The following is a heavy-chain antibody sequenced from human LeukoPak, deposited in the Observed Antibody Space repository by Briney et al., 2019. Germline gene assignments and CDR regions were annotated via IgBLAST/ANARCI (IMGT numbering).Heavy chain of an antibody. CDR2: INPNSGGT. CDR1: GYTFTGYY. J-gene: IGHJ6*03. D-gene: IGHD3-10*01. Sequence: ASVKVSCKASGYTFTGYYMHWVRQAPGQGLEWMGWINPNSGGTNYAQKFQGRVTMTRDTSISTAYMELSRLRSDDTAVYYCARLGSGSYSKGDIYYMDVWGKGTTVTISS. CDR3: ARLGSGSYSKGDIYYMDV. V-gene: IGHV1-2*02.